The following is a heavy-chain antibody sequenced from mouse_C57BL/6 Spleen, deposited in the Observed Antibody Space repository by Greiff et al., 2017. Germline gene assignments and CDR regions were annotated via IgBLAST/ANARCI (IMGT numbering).Heavy chain of an antibody. J-gene: IGHJ3*01. CDR1: GFTFSSYT. Sequence: EVKVVESGGGLVKPGGSLKLSCAASGFTFSSYTMSWVRQTPEKRLEWVATISGGGGNTYYPDSVKGRFTISRDIAKNTLYVQMSSLRSEDTALYYCAKASMVTKAWFAYWGQGTLVTVSA. D-gene: IGHD2-2*01. V-gene: IGHV5-9*01. CDR2: ISGGGGNT. CDR3: AKASMVTKAWFAY.